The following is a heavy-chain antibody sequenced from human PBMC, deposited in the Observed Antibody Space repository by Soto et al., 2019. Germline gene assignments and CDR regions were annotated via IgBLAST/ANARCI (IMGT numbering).Heavy chain of an antibody. Sequence: LRLSCEAYRFTFSNYWMGWVRQAPGKGLEWVANVKLDGSERYYVDSVKGRFTISRDNAKNSVYLQMNSLRAEHSAIYYCARDPIRRDGYVFDSWGQGALVTVSS. CDR2: VKLDGSER. J-gene: IGHJ5*01. CDR1: RFTFSNYW. V-gene: IGHV3-7*01. CDR3: ARDPIRRDGYVFDS. D-gene: IGHD5-12*01.